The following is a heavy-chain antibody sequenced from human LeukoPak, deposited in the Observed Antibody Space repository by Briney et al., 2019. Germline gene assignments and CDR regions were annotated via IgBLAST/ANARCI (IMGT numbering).Heavy chain of an antibody. CDR2: INPNSGGT. D-gene: IGHD3-10*01. CDR3: ARVLLWFGEPQGPDY. Sequence: ASVNVSCKASGYTFTGYYMHWVRQAPGQGLEWMGWINPNSGGTNYAQKFQGRVTMTRDTSISTAYMELSRLRSDDTAVYYCARVLLWFGEPQGPDYWGQGTLVTVSS. CDR1: GYTFTGYY. J-gene: IGHJ4*02. V-gene: IGHV1-2*02.